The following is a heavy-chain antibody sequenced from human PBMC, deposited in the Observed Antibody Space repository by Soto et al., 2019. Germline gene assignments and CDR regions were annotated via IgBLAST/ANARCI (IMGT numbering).Heavy chain of an antibody. CDR1: GGSIRSGGYY. Sequence: QVQLQESGPGLVKPSQTLSLTCTVSGGSIRSGGYYWSWIRQHPGKGLEWIGYFYYSGNTYYNPYLKSRLTISGDTSKTQFSLNLSSVTAADTAVYYCARAMVAINYFDYWGQGTLGTVSS. CDR2: FYYSGNT. CDR3: ARAMVAINYFDY. J-gene: IGHJ4*02. V-gene: IGHV4-31*03. D-gene: IGHD2-15*01.